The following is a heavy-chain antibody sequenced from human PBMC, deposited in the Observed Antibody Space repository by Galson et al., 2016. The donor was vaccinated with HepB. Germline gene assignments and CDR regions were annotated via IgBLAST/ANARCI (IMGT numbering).Heavy chain of an antibody. CDR1: NYAISSGHN. Sequence: ETLSLTCTVSNYAISSGHNWGWIRQPPGRGLEWIGTIHHSGITYYKSSLKSRVTMSIDTSNNQFSLKLRSVTAADTAVYYCARGLYHGMDVWGQGTTVTVSP. V-gene: IGHV4-38-2*02. J-gene: IGHJ6*01. CDR2: IHHSGIT. D-gene: IGHD3-16*02. CDR3: ARGLYHGMDV.